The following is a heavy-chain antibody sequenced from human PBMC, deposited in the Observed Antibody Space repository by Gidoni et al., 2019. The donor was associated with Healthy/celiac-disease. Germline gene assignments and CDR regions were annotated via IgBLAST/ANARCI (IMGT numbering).Heavy chain of an antibody. V-gene: IGHV4-39*01. CDR1: GGSISSSSYY. CDR3: ASRMIAVAVDY. D-gene: IGHD6-19*01. CDR2: IYYSGST. J-gene: IGHJ4*02. Sequence: QLQLQESGPGLVKPSETLSLTCTVSGGSISSSSYYWGWIRQPPGKGLEWIGSIYYSGSTYYNPSLKSRVTISVDTSKNQFSLKLSSVTAADTAVYYCASRMIAVAVDYWGQGTLVTVSS.